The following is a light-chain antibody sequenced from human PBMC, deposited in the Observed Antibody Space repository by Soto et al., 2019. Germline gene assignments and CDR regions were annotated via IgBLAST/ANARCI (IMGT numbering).Light chain of an antibody. Sequence: DLQMTQSPSTLSPSVLERFTITCRASQSISRLWAWYQQKPEKAPKLLIYDASSLESGVPTRFSGSGSGTEFTLTISSLQPDDFATYYCQPYNSYFGGGTKVDI. CDR2: DAS. J-gene: IGKJ4*01. CDR1: QSISRL. V-gene: IGKV1-5*01. CDR3: QPYNSY.